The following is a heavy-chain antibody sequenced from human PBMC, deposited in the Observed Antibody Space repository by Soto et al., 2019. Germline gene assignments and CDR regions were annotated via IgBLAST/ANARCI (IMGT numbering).Heavy chain of an antibody. Sequence: GESLKISCKGSVYSFSSYWIVWVRQMPGKGLEWMGTIYPGDSDTGYSPSFQGQVTISADKSISTAYLQWNSLKASDTAMYFCARNKGYCSSISCYGMDVWGQGAAVTVSS. J-gene: IGHJ6*02. CDR2: IYPGDSDT. D-gene: IGHD2-2*01. CDR3: ARNKGYCSSISCYGMDV. V-gene: IGHV5-51*01. CDR1: VYSFSSYW.